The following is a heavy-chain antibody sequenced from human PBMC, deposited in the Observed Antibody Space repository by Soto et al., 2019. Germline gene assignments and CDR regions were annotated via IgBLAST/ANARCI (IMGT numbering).Heavy chain of an antibody. J-gene: IGHJ4*02. CDR2: MSYDGINK. V-gene: IGHV3-30-3*01. Sequence: QVQLVESGGGVVQPGRSLRLSCAASGFTFSNYPMHWVRQAPGKGLEWVAVMSYDGINKYYADSVRGRFTISRDNFKNTLYLQMNSLRAEDTAVYYCARAHSFHCSGGGCFCHYGGQGTLVTVSS. CDR3: ARAHSFHCSGGGCFCHY. CDR1: GFTFSNYP. D-gene: IGHD2-15*01.